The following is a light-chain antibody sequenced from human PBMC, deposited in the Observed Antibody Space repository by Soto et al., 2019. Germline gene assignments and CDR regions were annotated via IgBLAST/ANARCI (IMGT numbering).Light chain of an antibody. CDR1: QSVSNN. CDR3: QRGDT. Sequence: EIVLTQSPATLSLSPGERATLSCRASQSVSNNLAWYQQKPGQAPRLLIYDASNRATDIPARFSGSGSGTDFTLTISWLEPEDFAVYYCQRGDTFGQGTRLEIK. J-gene: IGKJ5*01. CDR2: DAS. V-gene: IGKV3-11*01.